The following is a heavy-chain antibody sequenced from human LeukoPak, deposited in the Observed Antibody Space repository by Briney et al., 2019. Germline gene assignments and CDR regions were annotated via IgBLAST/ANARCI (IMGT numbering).Heavy chain of an antibody. CDR1: VFTFSSYC. D-gene: IGHD3-10*01. CDR3: ATSGLPGQITLPHD. Sequence: GGSLRLSCAASVFTFSSYCMHWVRQAPGKGLEWVAVIWYDGSHKYYADSVKGRFTISRDNSKNTLYLQMNSLRAEDTAVYYCATSGLPGQITLPHDWGQGTLVTVSS. V-gene: IGHV3-33*01. CDR2: IWYDGSHK. J-gene: IGHJ1*01.